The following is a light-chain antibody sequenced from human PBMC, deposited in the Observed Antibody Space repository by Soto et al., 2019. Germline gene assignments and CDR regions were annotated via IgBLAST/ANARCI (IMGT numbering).Light chain of an antibody. CDR1: SSDIGSYNF. CDR2: DVT. Sequence: QSVLTQPPSASGSPGQSVTISCTGASSDIGSYNFVSWYQQHPDKAPKLLIYDVTHRPSGVPDRFSGYKSGNTASLTVSGLRAEDEADYSCTSYAGSNFPVVFGGGTKLTVL. CDR3: TSYAGSNFPVV. V-gene: IGLV2-8*01. J-gene: IGLJ2*01.